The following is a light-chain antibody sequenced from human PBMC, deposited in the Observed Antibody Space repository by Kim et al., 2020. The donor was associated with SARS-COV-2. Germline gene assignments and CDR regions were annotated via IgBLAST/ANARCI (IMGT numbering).Light chain of an antibody. CDR2: GAS. J-gene: IGKJ2*01. Sequence: GSPGERATLSCRASQSVSSNLAWYQQKPGQAPRLLIYGASTRATGIPARFSGSGSGTEFTLTISSLQSEDFAVYYCQQYNNWPPHTFGQGTKLEI. CDR3: QQYNNWPPHT. CDR1: QSVSSN. V-gene: IGKV3-15*01.